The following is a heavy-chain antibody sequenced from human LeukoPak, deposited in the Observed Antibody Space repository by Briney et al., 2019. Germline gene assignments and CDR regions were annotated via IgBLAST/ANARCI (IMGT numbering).Heavy chain of an antibody. J-gene: IGHJ5*02. CDR3: AKDPDPVVPPAMRWFDP. D-gene: IGHD2-2*01. Sequence: GGSLRLSCAASGFTFNSYGMHWVRQAPGKWLEWVAFIRYDGSNKYYADSVKGRFTISRDNSKNTLYLQMNSLRAEDTAVYYCAKDPDPVVPPAMRWFDPWGQGTLVTVSS. V-gene: IGHV3-30*02. CDR1: GFTFNSYG. CDR2: IRYDGSNK.